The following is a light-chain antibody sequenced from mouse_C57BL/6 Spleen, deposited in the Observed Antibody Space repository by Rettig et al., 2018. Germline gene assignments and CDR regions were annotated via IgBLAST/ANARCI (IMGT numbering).Light chain of an antibody. V-gene: IGKV4-55*01. CDR1: SSVSY. J-gene: IGKJ5*01. Sequence: QIVLTQSPAIMSASPGEKVTMTCSASSSVSYMYWFRQKPGSSPRLLIYDTSNLASGVPVRFSGSGSGTSYSLTISRIEAEDAATYYCQQWSSYPLTFGAGTKLELK. CDR2: DTS. CDR3: QQWSSYPLT.